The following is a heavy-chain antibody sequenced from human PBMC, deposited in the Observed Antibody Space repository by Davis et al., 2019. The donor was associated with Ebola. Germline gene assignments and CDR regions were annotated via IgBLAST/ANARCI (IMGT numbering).Heavy chain of an antibody. J-gene: IGHJ5*02. V-gene: IGHV1-8*01. D-gene: IGHD2-15*01. CDR3: ARGPKYCSGGSCYGSVHGWFYP. CDR2: MNPNSGNT. Sequence: ASVKVSCKASGYTFTSYDINWVRQATGQGLEWMGWMNPNSGNTGYAQKFQGRVTMTRNTSISTAYMELSSLRSEDTAVYYCARGPKYCSGGSCYGSVHGWFYPWGQGTLVTVSS. CDR1: GYTFTSYD.